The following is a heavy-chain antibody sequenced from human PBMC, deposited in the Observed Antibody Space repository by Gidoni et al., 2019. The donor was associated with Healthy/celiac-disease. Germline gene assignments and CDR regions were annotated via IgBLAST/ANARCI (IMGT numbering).Heavy chain of an antibody. CDR2: ISYDGSNK. CDR1: GFTFSSYG. CDR3: AKDDGYSSV. Sequence: QVQLVESGGGVVQPGRSLRLSCAASGFTFSSYGMHWVRQAPGKGLEWVAVISYDGSNKYYADSVKGRFTISRDNSKNTLYLQMNSLRAEDTAVYYCAKDDGYSSVWGKGTTVTVSS. D-gene: IGHD6-19*01. V-gene: IGHV3-30*18. J-gene: IGHJ6*04.